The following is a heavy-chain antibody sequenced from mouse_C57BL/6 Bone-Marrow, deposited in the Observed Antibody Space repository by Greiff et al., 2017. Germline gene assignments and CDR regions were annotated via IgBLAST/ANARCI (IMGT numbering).Heavy chain of an antibody. V-gene: IGHV14-2*01. Sequence: DVQLQESGAELVKPGASVKLSCTASGFNIKDYDMHWVKQRTEQGLEWIGSIDPEDGETKYAAKFQGKATITADTSSNTAYLQLSSLTSEDTAVYYCARCLYWGQGTTLTVSS. CDR3: ARCLY. CDR1: GFNIKDYD. J-gene: IGHJ2*01. CDR2: IDPEDGET.